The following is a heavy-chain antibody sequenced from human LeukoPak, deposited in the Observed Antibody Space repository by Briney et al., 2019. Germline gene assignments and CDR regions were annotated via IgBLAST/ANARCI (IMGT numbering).Heavy chain of an antibody. CDR3: ARERVASENYYYYGLDV. CDR2: IIASNGNR. CDR1: GGTFITYA. Sequence: ASVKVSCKASGGTFITYAISWVRQAPGQGLEWMGWIIASNGNRDYAQKFQGRVTVTTDASTSTAYMELRSLRSDDTAVYYCARERVASENYYYYGLDVWGQGTTVTVSS. J-gene: IGHJ6*02. D-gene: IGHD2-15*01. V-gene: IGHV1-18*01.